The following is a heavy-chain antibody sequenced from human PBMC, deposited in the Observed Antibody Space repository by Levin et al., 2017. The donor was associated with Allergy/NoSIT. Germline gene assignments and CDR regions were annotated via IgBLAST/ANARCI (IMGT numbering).Heavy chain of an antibody. CDR1: GFTFTTYA. V-gene: IGHV3-23*01. D-gene: IGHD1-14*01. J-gene: IGHJ6*02. CDR2: VRAGGEIT. Sequence: GESLKISCAASGFTFTTYAMSWVRQASGKGLEWVSAVRAGGEITYHADTVKGRFTISRDNSKNTVYLQMNNLRVEDTARYYCAKDHHSEDYGMDVWGQGTMVTVSS. CDR3: AKDHHSEDYGMDV.